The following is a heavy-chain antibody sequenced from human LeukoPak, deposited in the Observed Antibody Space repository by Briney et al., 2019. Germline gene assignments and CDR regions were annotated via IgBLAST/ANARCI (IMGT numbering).Heavy chain of an antibody. CDR1: GGSISRYY. Sequence: ASETLSLTCTVSGGSISRYYWSWIRQPPGKGLEWIGYVYYSGSTSYNPSLKSRVTISVDTSKNHFSLNLTSVTAADTAVYYCARQGYSYGYMDFWGQGALVTVSS. CDR3: ARQGYSYGYMDF. CDR2: VYYSGST. V-gene: IGHV4-59*08. J-gene: IGHJ4*02. D-gene: IGHD5-18*01.